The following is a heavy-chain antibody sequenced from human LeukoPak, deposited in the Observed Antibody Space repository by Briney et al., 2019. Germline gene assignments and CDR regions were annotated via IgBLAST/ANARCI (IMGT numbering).Heavy chain of an antibody. Sequence: SVKVSCKASGGTFSSYAISWVRQAPGQGLEWMGGIIPIFGTANYAQKFQGRVTITADESTSTAYMELSSLRSEDTAVYYCARTTEDCSRTSCYRYWFDPWGQGTLVTVSS. CDR3: ARTTEDCSRTSCYRYWFDP. J-gene: IGHJ5*02. V-gene: IGHV1-69*13. D-gene: IGHD2-2*01. CDR1: GGTFSSYA. CDR2: IIPIFGTA.